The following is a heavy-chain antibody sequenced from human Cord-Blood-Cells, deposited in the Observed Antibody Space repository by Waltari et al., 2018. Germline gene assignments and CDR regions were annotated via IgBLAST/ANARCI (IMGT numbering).Heavy chain of an antibody. CDR1: GFTFSSYV. CDR3: ARGYAVGL. V-gene: IGHV3-7*01. J-gene: IGHJ4*02. CDR2: IKQDGSEK. D-gene: IGHD2-2*01. Sequence: EVQLVESGGGLVQPGGSLRLSCSASGFTFSSYVMSWVRQAPGKGLEWVANIKQDGSEKYYVDSVKGRFTISRDNAKNSLYLQMNSLRAEDTAVYYCARGYAVGLWGQGTLVTVSS.